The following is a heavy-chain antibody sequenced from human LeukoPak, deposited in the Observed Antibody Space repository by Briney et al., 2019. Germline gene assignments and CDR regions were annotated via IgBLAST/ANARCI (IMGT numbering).Heavy chain of an antibody. Sequence: SETLSLTCTVSGGSISSGDYYWSWIRQPPGKGLEWIGYIYYSGSTYYNPSLKSRVTISVDTSKNQFSLKLSSVTAADTAVYYCAREPSEYYDILTGYYKRGYYFDYWGQGTLVTVSS. CDR2: IYYSGST. CDR3: AREPSEYYDILTGYYKRGYYFDY. V-gene: IGHV4-30-4*01. CDR1: GGSISSGDYY. D-gene: IGHD3-9*01. J-gene: IGHJ4*02.